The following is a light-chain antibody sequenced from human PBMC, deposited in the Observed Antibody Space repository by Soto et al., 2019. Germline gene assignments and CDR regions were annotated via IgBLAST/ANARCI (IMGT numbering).Light chain of an antibody. J-gene: IGLJ1*01. CDR2: NVS. Sequence: QSVLTQPASVSGSPGQSIAISCTGTSSDVGGYNYVSWYQQHPGKAPKLMIYNVSNRPSGVSNRFSGSKSGNTDSLTISGLQAEDEADYYCSSYTSSSTYGFGTGTKLTVL. CDR3: SSYTSSSTYG. CDR1: SSDVGGYNY. V-gene: IGLV2-14*03.